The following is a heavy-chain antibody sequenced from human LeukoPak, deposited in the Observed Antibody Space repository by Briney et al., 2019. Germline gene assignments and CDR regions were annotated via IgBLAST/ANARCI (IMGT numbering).Heavy chain of an antibody. J-gene: IGHJ4*02. CDR2: ISAYNGNT. V-gene: IGHV1-18*04. CDR3: ARLSTWELLPDY. CDR1: GYTFTGYY. Sequence: GASVKVSCKASGYTFTGYYMHWVRQAPGQGLEWMGWISAYNGNTNYAQKLQGRVTMTTDTSTSTAYMELRSLRSDDTAVYYCARLSTWELLPDYWGQGTLVTVSS. D-gene: IGHD1-26*01.